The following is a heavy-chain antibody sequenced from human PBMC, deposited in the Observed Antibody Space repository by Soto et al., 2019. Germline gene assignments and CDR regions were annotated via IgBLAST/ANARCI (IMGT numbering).Heavy chain of an antibody. CDR3: ARQHQYFCSWSYDLAAGMDF. Sequence: SETLSLTCTVSGGSISSGGYYWSWIRQHPGKGLEWIGYIYYSGSTYYNPSLKSRVTISVDTSKNQFSLKLSSVTAADTAVYYCARQHQYFCSWSYDLAAGMDFWGQGTTVTVSS. D-gene: IGHD3-10*01. V-gene: IGHV4-31*03. CDR1: GGSISSGGYY. J-gene: IGHJ6*02. CDR2: IYYSGST.